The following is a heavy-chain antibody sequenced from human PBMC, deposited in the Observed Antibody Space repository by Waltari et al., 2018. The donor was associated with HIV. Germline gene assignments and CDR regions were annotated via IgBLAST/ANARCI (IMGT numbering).Heavy chain of an antibody. CDR1: GFIFSTYA. Sequence: QVQLVESGGGVVQPGRSLRLSCAASGFIFSTYAVHCVRQAPGEGLEWVALISYDGSDESYADSLKGRFTISRDNSKNTLYLQMNSLRAEDTAVYYCASAPPYSTRWFYDAFDIWGQGTMVTVSS. CDR2: ISYDGSDE. J-gene: IGHJ3*02. V-gene: IGHV3-30*01. CDR3: ASAPPYSTRWFYDAFDI. D-gene: IGHD6-13*01.